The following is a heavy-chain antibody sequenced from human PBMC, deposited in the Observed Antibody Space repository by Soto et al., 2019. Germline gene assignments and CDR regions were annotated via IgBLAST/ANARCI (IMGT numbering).Heavy chain of an antibody. CDR1: GYSFTSYW. V-gene: IGHV5-51*01. CDR2: IYPGDSDT. Sequence: GESLKISCKGSGYSFTSYWIGWVRQMPGKGLEWMGIIYPGDSDTRYSPSFQGQVTISADKSISTAYLQWSSLKASDTAMYYCARGYYYGDYESAFDIWGQGTMVTVSS. CDR3: ARGYYYGDYESAFDI. D-gene: IGHD4-17*01. J-gene: IGHJ3*02.